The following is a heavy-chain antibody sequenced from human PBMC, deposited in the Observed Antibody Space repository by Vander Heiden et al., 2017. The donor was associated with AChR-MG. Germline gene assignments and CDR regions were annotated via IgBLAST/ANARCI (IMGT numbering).Heavy chain of an antibody. V-gene: IGHV1-2*06. CDR2: INPNSGGT. CDR3: ARDPIDIVPVVVSIDAFDF. CDR1: GYTFTGYY. J-gene: IGHJ3*01. D-gene: IGHD2-15*01. Sequence: QVQLVQSGAEVKKPGASVKVCCKASGYTFTGYYLHWVRQSPGEGLEWMGRINPNSGGTNFAQKFQGRVTMTRDTSISTAYMELSGLRSDDTAVYYCARDPIDIVPVVVSIDAFDFWGQGTMVTVSS.